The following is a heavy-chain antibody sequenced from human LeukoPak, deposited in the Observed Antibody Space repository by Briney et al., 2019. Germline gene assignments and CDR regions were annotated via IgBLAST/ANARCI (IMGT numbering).Heavy chain of an antibody. CDR2: ISSNGGST. Sequence: GGSLRLSCAASEFTFSSYAMHWVRQAPGKGLEYVSAISSNGGSTHYANSVKGRFTISRDNSKNTLYLQMGSLRAEDMAVYYCARGGYCTNGVCYYGDYGRDYWGQGTLVTVSS. CDR1: EFTFSSYA. V-gene: IGHV3-64*01. J-gene: IGHJ4*02. CDR3: ARGGYCTNGVCYYGDYGRDY. D-gene: IGHD2-8*01.